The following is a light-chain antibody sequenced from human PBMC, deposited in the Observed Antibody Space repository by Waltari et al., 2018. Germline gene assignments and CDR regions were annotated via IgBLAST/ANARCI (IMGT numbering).Light chain of an antibody. CDR3: QAWDSISDVV. J-gene: IGLJ2*01. Sequence: YELTQPPSVSVSPGQTVSITCPGGKWEDNYVCWYQQKTGQSPVLVMHQDSRRPSGIPERFPGSSSGNTATLTISGTQAMDEADYYCQAWDSISDVVFGGGTRLTVL. V-gene: IGLV3-1*01. CDR2: QDS. CDR1: KWEDNY.